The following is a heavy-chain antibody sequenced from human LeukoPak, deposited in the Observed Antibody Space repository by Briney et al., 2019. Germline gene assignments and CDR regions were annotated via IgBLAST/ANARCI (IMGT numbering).Heavy chain of an antibody. CDR1: GFTFSSYW. Sequence: GGSLRLSCAASGFTFSSYWMSWVRQAPGKGLEWVSAISGSGGSTYYADSVKGRFTISRDNSKNTLYLQMNSLRAEDTAVYYCAKVEPNYYYYGMDVWGQGTTVTVSS. J-gene: IGHJ6*02. CDR2: ISGSGGST. V-gene: IGHV3-23*01. CDR3: AKVEPNYYYYGMDV. D-gene: IGHD1-26*01.